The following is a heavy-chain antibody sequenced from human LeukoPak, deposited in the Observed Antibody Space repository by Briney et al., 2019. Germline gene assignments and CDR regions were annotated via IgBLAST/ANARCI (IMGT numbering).Heavy chain of an antibody. CDR3: ARGGSSTLLWFGELLWGWFDP. D-gene: IGHD3-10*01. CDR1: GFTFSSYW. J-gene: IGHJ5*02. Sequence: GSLRLSCAASGFTFSSYWMSWVRQAPGKGLEWVANIKQDGSEKYYVDSVKGRFTISRDNAKNSLYLQMNSLRAEDTAVYYCARGGSSTLLWFGELLWGWFDPWGQGTLVTVSS. V-gene: IGHV3-7*01. CDR2: IKQDGSEK.